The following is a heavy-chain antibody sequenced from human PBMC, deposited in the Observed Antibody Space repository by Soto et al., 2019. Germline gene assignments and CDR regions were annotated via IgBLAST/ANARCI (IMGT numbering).Heavy chain of an antibody. CDR3: AREGSYSAYNFAHGIQLWSFDF. V-gene: IGHV4-4*07. D-gene: IGHD5-12*01. CDR2: IFSSGST. Sequence: SETLSLTCTVSGGSINTFYWSWVRQPAGKGLEWIGRIFSSGSTSFNPSLESRVAMSVDTSKNHFSLNLSSVTAADMAFYYCAREGSYSAYNFAHGIQLWSFDFLGQGALVTFSS. CDR1: GGSINTFY. J-gene: IGHJ4*02.